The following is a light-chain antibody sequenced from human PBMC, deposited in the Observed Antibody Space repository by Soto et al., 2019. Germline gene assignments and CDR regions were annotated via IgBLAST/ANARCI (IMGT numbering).Light chain of an antibody. CDR3: QHYGSSPR. CDR2: GAS. Sequence: IVLTQSPDTLSLSPGERATLSCRASQSVTTSYLAWYQRKPGQAPRLLIYGASSRATGIPNRFSGSGSGTDFTLTISRLEPEDCAVYYCQHYGSSPRFGQGTKVDIK. CDR1: QSVTTSY. V-gene: IGKV3-20*01. J-gene: IGKJ1*01.